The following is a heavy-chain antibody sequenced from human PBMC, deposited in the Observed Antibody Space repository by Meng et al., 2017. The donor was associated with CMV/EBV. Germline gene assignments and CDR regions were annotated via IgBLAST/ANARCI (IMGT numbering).Heavy chain of an antibody. D-gene: IGHD3-10*01. J-gene: IGHJ4*02. CDR2: IKQDGSEK. Sequence: SCKASGYTFTSYGISWVRQAPGQGLEWVANIKQDGSEKYYVDSVKGRFTISRDNAKNSLYLQMNSLRAEDTAVYYCASHNVLLWFGELGYWGQGTLVTVSS. CDR1: GYTFTSYG. CDR3: ASHNVLLWFGELGY. V-gene: IGHV3-7*02.